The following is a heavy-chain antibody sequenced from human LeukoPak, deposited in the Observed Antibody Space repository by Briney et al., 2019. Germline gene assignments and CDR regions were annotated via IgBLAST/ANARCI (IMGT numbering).Heavy chain of an antibody. CDR2: IYYSGST. CDR1: GFTFSSYE. Sequence: GSLRLSCAASGFTFSSYEMNWVRQPPGKGLEWIGSIYYSGSTYYNPSLKSRVTISVDTSKNQFSLKLSSVTAADTAVYYCATTSLYDYVWGSYFYYYYMDVWGKGTTVTISS. V-gene: IGHV4-59*05. D-gene: IGHD3-16*01. CDR3: ATTSLYDYVWGSYFYYYYMDV. J-gene: IGHJ6*03.